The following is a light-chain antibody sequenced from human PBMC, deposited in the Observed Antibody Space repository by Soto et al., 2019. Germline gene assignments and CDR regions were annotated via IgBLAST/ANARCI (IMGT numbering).Light chain of an antibody. CDR3: QQYGSSSGT. V-gene: IGKV3-20*01. J-gene: IGKJ1*01. CDR2: GAS. Sequence: EIVLTQSPGTLSLSPGERATLSCRASQSVSSSYLAWYQQKPGQAPRLLIYGASSRATGIPDRFSGSGSGTDFNLTISRLELEDFAVYYCQQYGSSSGTFGQGTKEESK. CDR1: QSVSSSY.